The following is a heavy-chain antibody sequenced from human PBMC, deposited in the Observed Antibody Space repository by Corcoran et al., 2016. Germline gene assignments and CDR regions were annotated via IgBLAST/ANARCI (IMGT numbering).Heavy chain of an antibody. CDR1: GYSISSGYY. Sequence: VQLQESGPGLVKPSETLSLTCTVSGYSISSGYYWGWIRQPPGKGLEWIGSIYHSGSTYYNPSLKSRVTISVDTSKNQFSLKLSSVPAADTAVYYCARAHRYCSSTSCYTYYVDYWGQGTLVTVSS. CDR2: IYHSGST. D-gene: IGHD2-2*02. J-gene: IGHJ4*02. CDR3: ARAHRYCSSTSCYTYYVDY. V-gene: IGHV4-38-2*02.